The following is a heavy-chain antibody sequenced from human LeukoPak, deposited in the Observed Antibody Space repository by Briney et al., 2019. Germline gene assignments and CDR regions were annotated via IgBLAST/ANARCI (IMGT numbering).Heavy chain of an antibody. Sequence: SETLSLTCTVSGGSISSSRYYWGWIRQPPGKGLEWIASIYYSGTAYYNPALKSRLTISVDTAKNQFSLRLSSVTAADTAVYYCAKFYDILGHVDVWGKGTTVIISS. CDR2: IYYSGTA. CDR3: AKFYDILGHVDV. V-gene: IGHV4-39*01. CDR1: GGSISSSRYY. J-gene: IGHJ6*04. D-gene: IGHD3-9*01.